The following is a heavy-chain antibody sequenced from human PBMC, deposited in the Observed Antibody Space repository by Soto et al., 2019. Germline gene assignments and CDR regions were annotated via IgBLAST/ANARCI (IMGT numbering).Heavy chain of an antibody. CDR3: FLEGGYSGHARFDF. V-gene: IGHV4-31*03. CDR2: IYYSGST. J-gene: IGHJ4*02. D-gene: IGHD5-12*01. CDR1: GGSISSGGYY. Sequence: PSETLSLTCTVSGGSISSGGYYWSWIRQHPGKGLEWIGYIYYSGSTYYNPSLKSRVTISVDTPKNQFSLKLSSVTAADTAVYYCFLEGGYSGHARFDFWGQGSLVPVSS.